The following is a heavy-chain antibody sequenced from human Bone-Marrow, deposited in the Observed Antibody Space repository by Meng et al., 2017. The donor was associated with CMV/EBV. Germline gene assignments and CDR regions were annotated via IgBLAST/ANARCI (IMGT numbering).Heavy chain of an antibody. D-gene: IGHD2-2*01. CDR2: INPSGGNT. CDR3: ARVPAGVVVPAAHDYYYGMDV. CDR1: GYTFTSYY. Sequence: ASVKVSCKTSGYTFTSYYVHWVRQAPGQGLEWMGIINPSGGNTDYAQKFQGRVTITTDESTSTAYMELSSLRSEDTAVYYCARVPAGVVVPAAHDYYYGMDVWGQGTTVTVSS. J-gene: IGHJ6*02. V-gene: IGHV1-46*01.